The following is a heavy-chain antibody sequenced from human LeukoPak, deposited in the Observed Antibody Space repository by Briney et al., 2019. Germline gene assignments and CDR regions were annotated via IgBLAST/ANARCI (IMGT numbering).Heavy chain of an antibody. J-gene: IGHJ4*02. V-gene: IGHV4-59*01. CDR1: GGSISSYY. CDR3: ARGSGLFNY. D-gene: IGHD6-19*01. Sequence: SETLSLTCTVSGGSISSYYWSWIRQPPGKGLEWIGYIYYTGSTNYNPSLKGRVTISVDTSKNQFSLKLSPVTAADTAVYFCARGSGLFNYWGQGTLVTVSS. CDR2: IYYTGST.